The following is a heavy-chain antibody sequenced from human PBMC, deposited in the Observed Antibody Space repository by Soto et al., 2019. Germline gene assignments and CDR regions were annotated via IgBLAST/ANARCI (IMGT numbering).Heavy chain of an antibody. CDR2: IYTSGST. CDR1: DGYIRSYS. CDR3: ARGQLGRDYYGMDV. Sequence: AENLCLTCTVSDGYIRSYSWSWIRPPAGKGLEWIGRIYTSGSTNYNPSLKSRVTMSVDTSKNQFSLKLSSVTAADTAVYYCARGQLGRDYYGMDVWGQGNTVTVSS. D-gene: IGHD6-6*01. V-gene: IGHV4-4*07. J-gene: IGHJ6*02.